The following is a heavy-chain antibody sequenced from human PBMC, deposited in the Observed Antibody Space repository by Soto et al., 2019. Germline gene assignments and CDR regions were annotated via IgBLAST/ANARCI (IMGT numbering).Heavy chain of an antibody. CDR3: ARTIGFVPGGLEAMDV. J-gene: IGHJ6*02. CDR1: GFTFSDYY. CDR2: ISSSSSYT. V-gene: IGHV3-11*06. D-gene: IGHD1-1*01. Sequence: PGGSLRLSCAASGFTFSDYYMSWIRQAPGKGLEWVSYISSSSSYTNYADSVKGRFTISRDNAKNSLYLQMNSLRAEDTAVYYCARTIGFVPGGLEAMDVWGQGTTVTVSS.